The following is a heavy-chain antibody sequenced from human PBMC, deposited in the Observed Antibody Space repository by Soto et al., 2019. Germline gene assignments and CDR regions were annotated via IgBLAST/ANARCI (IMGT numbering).Heavy chain of an antibody. CDR3: AHRLTLNSDWNYGRFDY. J-gene: IGHJ4*02. Sequence: QITLKESGPTLVKPTQTLTLTCTFSGFSLTTYGVGVGWVRQPPGKALEWLALIYWDDDKRYSPSLRSRLTITKXXSXHXXVLTMTSMDPVDTATYYCAHRLTLNSDWNYGRFDYWGQGTLVTVS. CDR1: GFSLTTYGVG. V-gene: IGHV2-5*02. D-gene: IGHD1-7*01. CDR2: IYWDDDK.